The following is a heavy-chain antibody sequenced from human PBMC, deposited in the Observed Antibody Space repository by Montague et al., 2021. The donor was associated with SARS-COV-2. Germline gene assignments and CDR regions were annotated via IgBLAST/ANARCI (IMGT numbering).Heavy chain of an antibody. V-gene: IGHV4-59*08. Sequence: SETLSLTCTVSGDSISNYYWSWLRRPPGKGLEWLGYIYYSGSTNXNPSLKSRVTISVDTSKNQFSLRLSSVTAADTAVYYCARLPYILPGYAYFDFWGQGSLVIVSS. D-gene: IGHD3-9*01. J-gene: IGHJ4*02. CDR3: ARLPYILPGYAYFDF. CDR2: IYYSGST. CDR1: GDSISNYY.